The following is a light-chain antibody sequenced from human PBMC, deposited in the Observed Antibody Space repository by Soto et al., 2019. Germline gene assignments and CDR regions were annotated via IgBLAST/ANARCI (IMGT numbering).Light chain of an antibody. CDR3: ASYTTTGTVL. V-gene: IGLV2-14*01. CDR2: EVT. J-gene: IGLJ2*01. Sequence: QSVLTQPASVSGSPGQSNTISCTGTTSDVGGYNSVSWFQNQPDKAPKLIIYEVTLRPSGVSDRFSGSKSGNTASLTISGLQTEDEADYYCASYTTTGTVLFGGGTKLTVL. CDR1: TSDVGGYNS.